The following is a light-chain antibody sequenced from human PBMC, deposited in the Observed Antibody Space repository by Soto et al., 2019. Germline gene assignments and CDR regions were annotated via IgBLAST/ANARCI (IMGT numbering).Light chain of an antibody. V-gene: IGKV3D-7*01. Sequence: EIVLILSPGTLTLPQGERATLSCRASQSVSSNYLAWYQQKPGQAPRLLIYGASSRATGLPARFSGSGSGTEFTLTINILQAEDCAVYYCPQYYNLLSPFGHGTRLEIK. CDR1: QSVSSNY. J-gene: IGKJ5*01. CDR3: PQYYNLLSP. CDR2: GAS.